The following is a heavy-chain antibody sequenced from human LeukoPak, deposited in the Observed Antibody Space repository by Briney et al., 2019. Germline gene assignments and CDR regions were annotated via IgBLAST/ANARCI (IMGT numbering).Heavy chain of an antibody. J-gene: IGHJ3*02. D-gene: IGHD3-22*01. Sequence: PGGSLRISCATSGFTFSIYWMSWVRQAPGKGLEWVANILQDGSERYYVDSVKGRFIISRDNSKSSLYLQMNILRAEDTAVYYCARVSSGHYNAFDIWGQGTMVTVSS. V-gene: IGHV3-7*01. CDR3: ARVSSGHYNAFDI. CDR2: ILQDGSER. CDR1: GFTFSIYW.